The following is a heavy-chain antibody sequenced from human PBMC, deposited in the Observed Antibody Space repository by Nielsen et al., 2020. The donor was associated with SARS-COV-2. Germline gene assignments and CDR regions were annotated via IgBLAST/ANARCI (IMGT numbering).Heavy chain of an antibody. Sequence: SETLSLTCTVSSGSVSSSSYYWSWIRQPPGKGLEWIGEINHSGSTNYNPSLKSRVTISVDTSKNQFSLKLSSVTAADTAVYYCARGGGYSYGALDYWGQGTLVTVSS. CDR1: SGSVSSSSYY. CDR3: ARGGGYSYGALDY. J-gene: IGHJ4*02. D-gene: IGHD5-18*01. V-gene: IGHV4-39*07. CDR2: INHSGST.